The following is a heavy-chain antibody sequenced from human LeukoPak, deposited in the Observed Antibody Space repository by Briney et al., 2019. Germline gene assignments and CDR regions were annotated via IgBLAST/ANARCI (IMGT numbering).Heavy chain of an antibody. CDR3: ARQPSYDSSGYCDY. J-gene: IGHJ4*02. V-gene: IGHV4-39*01. Sequence: SQSLSLPCTVTSGSISSRRHYWRWIRQPHGLRHAWIGIIYYSGSTYYSPSLRSRVTISVYTSKNQFSLKLSSVTAADTAVYYCARQPSYDSSGYCDYWGQGTLVTVSS. CDR2: IYYSGST. CDR1: SGSISSRRHY. D-gene: IGHD3-22*01.